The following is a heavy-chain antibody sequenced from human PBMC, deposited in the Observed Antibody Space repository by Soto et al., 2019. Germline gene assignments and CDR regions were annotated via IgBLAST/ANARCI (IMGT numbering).Heavy chain of an antibody. CDR3: ARGDATKIVVTTYYAMDV. CDR1: GGSLSNYG. J-gene: IGHJ6*02. V-gene: IGHV1-69*05. CDR2: IIPVFGTA. D-gene: IGHD3-9*01. Sequence: QVQLVQSGAEVKKPGSSVKVSCKASGGSLSNYGISWVRQAPGQGLEWMGGIIPVFGTANYAQKFQGRVTITTXXSXSXVYMDVTSLRSEDTAVYYCARGDATKIVVTTYYAMDVWGQGTTVTVSS.